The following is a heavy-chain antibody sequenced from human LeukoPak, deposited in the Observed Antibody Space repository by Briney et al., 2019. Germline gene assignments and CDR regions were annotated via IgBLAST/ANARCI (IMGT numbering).Heavy chain of an antibody. CDR3: ARGGRGSAAVVAPRSFDI. Sequence: GSLRLSCAASGFTVSSIHMVWVRQAPGKGLEWVSVTYIGGNSYYADSVKGRFIISRDISKNTLYLQMNSLRAEDSALYYCARGGRGSAAVVAPRSFDIWGQGTMVTVSS. V-gene: IGHV3-53*01. J-gene: IGHJ3*02. D-gene: IGHD3-22*01. CDR2: TYIGGNS. CDR1: GFTVSSIH.